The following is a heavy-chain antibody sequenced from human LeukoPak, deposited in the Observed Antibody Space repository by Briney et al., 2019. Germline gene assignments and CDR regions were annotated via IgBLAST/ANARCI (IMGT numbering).Heavy chain of an antibody. CDR2: IKSDGST. CDR1: GFTFSTYW. Sequence: GGSLRLSCAASGFTFSTYWMHWVRQAPGKGLVWVSRIKSDGSTNYADSVKGRFTISRDNAKNTLSLQMNSLRPEDTGVYYCARAPSEIGGYYLEYYRHWGQGTLVTVPS. CDR3: ARAPSEIGGYYLEYYRH. D-gene: IGHD3-3*01. V-gene: IGHV3-74*01. J-gene: IGHJ1*01.